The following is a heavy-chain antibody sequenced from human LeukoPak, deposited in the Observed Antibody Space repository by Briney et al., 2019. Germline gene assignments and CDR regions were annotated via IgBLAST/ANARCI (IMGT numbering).Heavy chain of an antibody. CDR2: IIPIFGTA. CDR1: GGTFSSYA. V-gene: IGHV1-69*05. CDR3: ARALYCSSTSCPLNDY. J-gene: IGHJ4*02. D-gene: IGHD2-2*01. Sequence: ASVKVSCKASGGTFSSYAISWVRQAPGQGLEWMGGIIPIFGTANYAQKFQGRVTMTRNTSISTAYMELSSLRSEDTAVYYCARALYCSSTSCPLNDYWGQGTLVTVSS.